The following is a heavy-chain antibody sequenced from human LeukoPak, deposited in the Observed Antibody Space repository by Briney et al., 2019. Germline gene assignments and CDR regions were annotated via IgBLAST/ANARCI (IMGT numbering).Heavy chain of an antibody. D-gene: IGHD3-3*01. CDR2: INPSGGST. CDR1: GYTFTSYY. V-gene: IGHV1-46*03. Sequence: ASVKVSCKASGYTFTSYYVHWVRQAPGQGLEWMGIINPSGGSTSYAQKFQGRVTMTRDTSTSTVYMELSSLRSEDTAVYYCARGGNDFWSGLGLDYWGQGTLVTVSS. J-gene: IGHJ4*02. CDR3: ARGGNDFWSGLGLDY.